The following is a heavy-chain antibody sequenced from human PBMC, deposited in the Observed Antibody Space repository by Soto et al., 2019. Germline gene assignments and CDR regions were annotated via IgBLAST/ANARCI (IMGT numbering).Heavy chain of an antibody. D-gene: IGHD3-3*01. J-gene: IGHJ5*02. V-gene: IGHV1-18*01. CDR1: GYSFDKNG. CDR3: ARDKGDFTFGP. CDR2: ISGDTGHT. Sequence: QVLLVQSGAEVKKPGASLNISCKGSGYSFDKNGISWVRQAPGQGLEWMGWISGDTGHTNYAQKFQGRLSVTTVTSMRTAYMELRSLTSDDTAMYYCARDKGDFTFGPWGQGSLVTVSS.